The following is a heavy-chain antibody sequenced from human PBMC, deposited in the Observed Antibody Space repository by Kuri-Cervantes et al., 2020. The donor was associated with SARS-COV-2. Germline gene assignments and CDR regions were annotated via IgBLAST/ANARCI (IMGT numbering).Heavy chain of an antibody. CDR1: GYSFTGYW. CDR3: ARPLYYYDSSGYPGSVAAFDI. D-gene: IGHD3-22*01. CDR2: IYPGDSDT. V-gene: IGHV5-51*01. Sequence: KDSCKGSGYSFTGYWVGWVRQMPGKGLEWMGIIYPGDSDTRYSPSFQGQVTISADKSISTAYLQWSSLKASDTAMYYCARPLYYYDSSGYPGSVAAFDIWGQGTMVTVSS. J-gene: IGHJ3*02.